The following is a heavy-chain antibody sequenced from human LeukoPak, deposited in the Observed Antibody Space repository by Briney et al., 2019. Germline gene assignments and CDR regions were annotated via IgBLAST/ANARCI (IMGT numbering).Heavy chain of an antibody. D-gene: IGHD3-22*01. CDR1: GFTVSTNY. V-gene: IGHV3-53*01. CDR2: LYSDGTT. Sequence: GALRLSCAASGFTVSTNYMSWVRQAPGKGLEWISVLYSDGTTYYADPVKGRFTISRDNSKNTLYLQMNNLRAEDTAVYYCARAAYDSNGYTANHDYWGQGALVTVSS. J-gene: IGHJ4*02. CDR3: ARAAYDSNGYTANHDY.